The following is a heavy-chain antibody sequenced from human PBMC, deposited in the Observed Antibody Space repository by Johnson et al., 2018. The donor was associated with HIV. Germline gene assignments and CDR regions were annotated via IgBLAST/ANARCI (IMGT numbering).Heavy chain of an antibody. J-gene: IGHJ3*01. CDR1: GITFSRYG. D-gene: IGHD1-26*01. Sequence: QVQLVESGGGVVQPGRSLRLSCAAFGITFSRYGMHWVRQAPGKGLEWVAGISFAGIKKYYADSVKGRFTISGDNSKNPLYLQMNRLRAEDTALYYCARVEGGSSAFDLWGQGTMVSVSS. CDR2: ISFAGIKK. V-gene: IGHV3-30*03. CDR3: ARVEGGSSAFDL.